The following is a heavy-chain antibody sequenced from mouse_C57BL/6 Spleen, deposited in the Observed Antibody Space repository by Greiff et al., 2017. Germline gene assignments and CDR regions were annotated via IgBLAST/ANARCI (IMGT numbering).Heavy chain of an antibody. Sequence: VQLQQSGPELVKPGASVKISCKASGYSFTDYNMNWVKQSNGQSLEWIGVINPNYGTTSYNQKFKGKATLTVDQSSSKAYMQLNSLTSEDSAVYYGALYYDYEGYYWGQGTSVTVSS. J-gene: IGHJ4*01. V-gene: IGHV1-39*01. CDR1: GYSFTDYN. CDR2: INPNYGTT. CDR3: ALYYDYEGYY. D-gene: IGHD2-4*01.